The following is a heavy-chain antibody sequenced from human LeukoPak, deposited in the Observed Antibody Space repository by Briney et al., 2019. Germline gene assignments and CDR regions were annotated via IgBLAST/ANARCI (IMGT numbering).Heavy chain of an antibody. CDR3: AKSVVPGGAYYFDY. V-gene: IGHV3-23*01. D-gene: IGHD5/OR15-5a*01. CDR1: GFTFSNYA. CDR2: ISGSGDTT. J-gene: IGHJ4*02. Sequence: PGGSLRLSCAASGFTFSNYAMSWVRQAPGKGLEWVSAISGSGDTTYYADSVKGRFTLSRDNSKNTLYLQMHSLRADDTAVYYCAKSVVPGGAYYFDYWGQGILVTVSS.